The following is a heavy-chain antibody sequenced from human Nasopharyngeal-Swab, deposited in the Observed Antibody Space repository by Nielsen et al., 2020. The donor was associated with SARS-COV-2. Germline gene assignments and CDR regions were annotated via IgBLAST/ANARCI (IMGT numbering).Heavy chain of an antibody. V-gene: IGHV3-21*01. CDR3: ARDCSGGSCYSVVDDAFDI. CDR2: ISSSSSYI. J-gene: IGHJ3*02. Sequence: VRQAPGKGLEWVSSISSSSSYIYYADSVKGRFTISRDNAKNSLYLQTNSLRAEDTAVYYCARDCSGGSCYSVVDDAFDIWGQGTMVTVSS. D-gene: IGHD2-15*01.